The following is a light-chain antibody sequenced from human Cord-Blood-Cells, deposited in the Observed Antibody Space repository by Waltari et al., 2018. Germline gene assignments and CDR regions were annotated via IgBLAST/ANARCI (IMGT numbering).Light chain of an antibody. CDR2: QDS. CDR1: KLGDKY. J-gene: IGLJ3*02. CDR3: QAWDSSTAV. Sequence: SYELTQPPSVSVSPGQTASITCAGVKLGDKYACWCQQKPGQSPVLVIYQDSKRPSGIPERFSGSNSGNTATLTISGTQAMDEADYYCQAWDSSTAVFGGGTKLTVL. V-gene: IGLV3-1*01.